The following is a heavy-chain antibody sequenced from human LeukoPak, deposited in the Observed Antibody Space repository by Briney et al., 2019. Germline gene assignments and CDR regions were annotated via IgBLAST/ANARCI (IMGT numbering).Heavy chain of an antibody. CDR2: MNPNSGNT. Sequence: ASVKVPCKASGYTFTSYDINWVRQATGQGLEWMGWMNPNSGNTGYAQKFQGRVTMTRNTSISTAYMELSSLRSEDTAVYYCARAYSGSYSASDYWGQGTLVTVSS. J-gene: IGHJ4*02. CDR3: ARAYSGSYSASDY. V-gene: IGHV1-8*01. D-gene: IGHD1-26*01. CDR1: GYTFTSYD.